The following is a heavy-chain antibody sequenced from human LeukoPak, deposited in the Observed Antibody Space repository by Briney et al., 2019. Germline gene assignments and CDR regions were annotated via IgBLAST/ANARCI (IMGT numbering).Heavy chain of an antibody. J-gene: IGHJ4*02. Sequence: PSETLSLTCAVSGDSMSSRNWWSWVRQLPGKGLDWIGEISHGGSTKYNPSLKNRVTISKDNFKNEFSLRLNSVTAADTAVYFCTRSGGWWSLDYWGQGALVTVSS. CDR2: ISHGGST. CDR1: GDSMSSRNW. D-gene: IGHD2-8*02. CDR3: TRSGGWWSLDY. V-gene: IGHV4-4*02.